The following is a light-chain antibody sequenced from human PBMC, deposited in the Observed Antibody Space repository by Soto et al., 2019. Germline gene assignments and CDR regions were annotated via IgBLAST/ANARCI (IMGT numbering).Light chain of an antibody. CDR2: EGS. Sequence: QSALTQPASASGSPGQSITISCTGTSSDVGSYNLVSWYQQHPGKAPKLMIYEGSKRPSGVSNRFSGSKSGNTASLTISGLQAEDEADYYCCSYAGSSTFYVFGTGTNVTV. V-gene: IGLV2-23*01. CDR3: CSYAGSSTFYV. J-gene: IGLJ1*01. CDR1: SSDVGSYNL.